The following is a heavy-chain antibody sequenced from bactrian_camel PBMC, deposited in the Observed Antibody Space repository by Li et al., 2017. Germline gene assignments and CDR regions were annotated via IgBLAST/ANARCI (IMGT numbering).Heavy chain of an antibody. Sequence: VQLVESGGGSVQDGGSLRLSCAASGYTYKNYCMGWFRQAPGKEREGVAAIDSDGSTTYADSVKGRFTISKDSPKNTLYLQMGSLKPEDTAMYYCAARPRFGYGGSRYICSSEGRAYEYNFWGQGTQVTVS. CDR2: IDSDGST. D-gene: IGHD6*01. J-gene: IGHJ4*01. V-gene: IGHV3S53*01. CDR3: AARPRFGYGGSRYICSSEGRAYEYNF. CDR1: GYTYKNYC.